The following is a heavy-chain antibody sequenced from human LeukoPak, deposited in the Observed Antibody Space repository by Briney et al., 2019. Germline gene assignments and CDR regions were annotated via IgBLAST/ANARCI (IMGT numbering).Heavy chain of an antibody. J-gene: IGHJ4*02. CDR3: ARDVRYYYGSGSYPW. V-gene: IGHV3-21*01. Sequence: GGSLRLSCAASGFTFSSYSMNWVRQAPGKGLEWVSSISSSSSYIYYADSVKGRFTISRDNAKNSLYLQMNSLRAEDTAVYYCARDVRYYYGSGSYPWWGQGTLVIVSS. CDR2: ISSSSSYI. CDR1: GFTFSSYS. D-gene: IGHD3-10*01.